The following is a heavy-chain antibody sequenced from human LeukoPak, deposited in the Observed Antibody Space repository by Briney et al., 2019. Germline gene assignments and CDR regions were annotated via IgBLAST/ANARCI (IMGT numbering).Heavy chain of an antibody. CDR3: ANAYYYDSSGYYLPVDY. D-gene: IGHD3-22*01. V-gene: IGHV4-34*01. J-gene: IGHJ4*02. CDR1: GGSSSGYY. Sequence: SETLSLTCAVYGGSSSGYYWSWIRQPPGKGLEWIGEINHSGSTNYNPSLKSRVTISVDTSKNQFSLKLSSVTAADTAVYYCANAYYYDSSGYYLPVDYWGQGTLVTVSS. CDR2: INHSGST.